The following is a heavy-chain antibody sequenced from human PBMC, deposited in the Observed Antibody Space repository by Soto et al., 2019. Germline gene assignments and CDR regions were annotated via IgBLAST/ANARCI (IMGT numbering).Heavy chain of an antibody. D-gene: IGHD3-3*01. J-gene: IGHJ4*02. CDR1: GFTFSSYW. CDR3: ASGFTYYDFWSGYSSFDY. CDR2: IKQDGSEK. V-gene: IGHV3-7*05. Sequence: GGSLRLSCAASGFTFSSYWMSWVRQAPGKGLEWVANIKQDGSEKYYVDSVKGRFTISRDNAKNSLYLQMNSLRAEDTAVYYCASGFTYYDFWSGYSSFDYWGQGTLVTVSS.